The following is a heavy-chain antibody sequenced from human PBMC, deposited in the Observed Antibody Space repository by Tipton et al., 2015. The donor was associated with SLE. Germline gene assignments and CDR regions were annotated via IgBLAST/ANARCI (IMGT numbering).Heavy chain of an antibody. CDR2: ISHSGST. CDR3: ARDGFSSGWEGDFDY. J-gene: IGHJ4*02. D-gene: IGHD6-19*01. V-gene: IGHV4-34*01. Sequence: GLVKPSETLSLTCAVYGGFFSGHYCTWIRQSPGKGLEWIGDISHSGSTNYNPSLKSRLTISVDTSKNQFSLKLTSVTAADTAVYYCARDGFSSGWEGDFDYWGQGTLVTVSS. CDR1: GGFFSGHY.